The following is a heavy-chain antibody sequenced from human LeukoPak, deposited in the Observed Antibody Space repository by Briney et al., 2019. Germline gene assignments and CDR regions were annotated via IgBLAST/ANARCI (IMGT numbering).Heavy chain of an antibody. CDR2: ISSSGSTI. J-gene: IGHJ4*02. D-gene: IGHD2-21*02. V-gene: IGHV3-48*03. CDR3: ARVNIVVVTATPDYFDY. Sequence: GGSLRLSCAASGFTFSSYEMNWVRQAPGKGLEWVSYISSSGSTIYYADSVKGRFTISRDNAKNSLYLQTNSLRAEDTAVYYCARVNIVVVTATPDYFDYWGQGTLVTVSS. CDR1: GFTFSSYE.